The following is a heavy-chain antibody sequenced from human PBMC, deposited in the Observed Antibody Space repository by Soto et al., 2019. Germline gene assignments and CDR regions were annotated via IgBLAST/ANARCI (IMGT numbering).Heavy chain of an antibody. CDR1: GCTLPSYA. CDR3: ARGSRYSYEPARPYYYGMDV. J-gene: IGHJ6*02. Sequence: SVKVSCKASGCTLPSYAMSWVRQATGQRLAWMGGIIPIFGTANYPQKFQGRVTITADESTSTAYMELSSLSSEDTAVYYCARGSRYSYEPARPYYYGMDVWGQGTTVTVSS. V-gene: IGHV1-69*13. CDR2: IIPIFGTA. D-gene: IGHD5-18*01.